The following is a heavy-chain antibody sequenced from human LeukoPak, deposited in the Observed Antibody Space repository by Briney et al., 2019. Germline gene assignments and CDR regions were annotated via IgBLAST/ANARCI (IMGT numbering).Heavy chain of an antibody. J-gene: IGHJ4*02. D-gene: IGHD2-15*01. CDR2: FDPEAGET. Sequence: ASVKVSCKVSGYTLTELSMHWVRQAPGEGLEWMGGFDPEAGETIYAQKFQGRVTMTEDTSTDTAYMEVSSLRSDDTAVYYCATDPVGYCNTNGCYSVDYWGQGTLVIVSS. V-gene: IGHV1-24*01. CDR3: ATDPVGYCNTNGCYSVDY. CDR1: GYTLTELS.